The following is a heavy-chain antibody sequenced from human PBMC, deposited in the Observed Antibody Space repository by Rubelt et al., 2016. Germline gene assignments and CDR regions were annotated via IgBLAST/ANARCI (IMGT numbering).Heavy chain of an antibody. V-gene: IGHV3-74*02. Sequence: VQLVESGGGLIQPGGSLRLSCAASGFTVSNYYMTWVRQAPGKGLVWVSRINSDGSSTSYAASVKGRFTISRDNAKNRLYLQMNRLRAGDTAVYYCARGVLVGVVDYWGQGTLVTVSS. CDR2: INSDGSST. CDR1: GFTVSNYY. CDR3: ARGVLVGVVDY. J-gene: IGHJ4*02. D-gene: IGHD1-26*01.